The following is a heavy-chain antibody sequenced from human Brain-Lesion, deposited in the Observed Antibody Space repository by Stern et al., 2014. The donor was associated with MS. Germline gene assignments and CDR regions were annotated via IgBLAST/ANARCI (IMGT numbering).Heavy chain of an antibody. CDR3: AKWPHHIAVAGTRYFQH. V-gene: IGHV3-23*04. J-gene: IGHJ1*01. Sequence: EVQLEASGGGLVQPGGSLRLSCAASGFSFSTYAMSWVRQTPGKGLQWVSGISGRGGPTYYADSVKGRFTISRDNSKNTLYLQMDSLRADDTAVYYCAKWPHHIAVAGTRYFQHWGQGTLVTVSS. D-gene: IGHD6-19*01. CDR1: GFSFSTYA. CDR2: ISGRGGPT.